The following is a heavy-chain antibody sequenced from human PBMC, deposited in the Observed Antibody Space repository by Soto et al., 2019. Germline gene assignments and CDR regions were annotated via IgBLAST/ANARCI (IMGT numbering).Heavy chain of an antibody. D-gene: IGHD3-16*02. Sequence: SETLSLTCAVYGECFSGYYCSWIRQPPGKGLEWIGEINHSGSTNYNPSLKSRVTISADTSKNQFSLKLSSVTAADTAVYYCARGFYDYIWGSYRRNWFDPWGQGTLVTVSS. CDR1: GECFSGYY. CDR2: INHSGST. V-gene: IGHV4-34*01. CDR3: ARGFYDYIWGSYRRNWFDP. J-gene: IGHJ5*02.